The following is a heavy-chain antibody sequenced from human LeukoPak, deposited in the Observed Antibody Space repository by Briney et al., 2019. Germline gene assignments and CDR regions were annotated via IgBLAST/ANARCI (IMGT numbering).Heavy chain of an antibody. CDR2: TYYRSKWYN. Sequence: SQTLSLTCAISGDSVSSNSAAWNWIRQSPSRGLEWLGRTYYRSKWYNDYAVSVKSRITINPDTSKNQFSLKLSSVTAADTAVYYCARLEADYGDYVAPHAVDIWGQGTMVTVSS. D-gene: IGHD4-17*01. V-gene: IGHV6-1*01. CDR3: ARLEADYGDYVAPHAVDI. CDR1: GDSVSSNSAA. J-gene: IGHJ3*02.